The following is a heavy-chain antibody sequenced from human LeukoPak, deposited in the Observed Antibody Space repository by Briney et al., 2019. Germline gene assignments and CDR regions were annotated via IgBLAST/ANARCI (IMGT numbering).Heavy chain of an antibody. CDR3: ARDSGYGDYVSDV. Sequence: PGTSLRLSWAASGFTFSSHVMHWGRQAPGKGLEWVAVIWYDGTFKYYADSVKGRFTISRANSKNTLYLQMNSLRAEDTDMYYCARDSGYGDYVSDVWGQGTTVTVSS. D-gene: IGHD4-17*01. CDR1: GFTFSSHV. J-gene: IGHJ6*02. V-gene: IGHV3-33*01. CDR2: IWYDGTFK.